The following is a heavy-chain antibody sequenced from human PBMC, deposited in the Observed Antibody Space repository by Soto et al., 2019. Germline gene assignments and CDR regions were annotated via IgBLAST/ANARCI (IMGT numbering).Heavy chain of an antibody. CDR3: ARAWGGHVEDY. D-gene: IGHD3-16*01. CDR2: IYYSGST. V-gene: IGHV4-59*01. CDR1: GCSINSYY. J-gene: IGHJ4*02. Sequence: TSGTPFLTLPVSGCSINSYYLRWIRQPPGKGLEWIGYIYYSGSTNYNPSLKSRVTISVDTSKNQFSLKLSSVTAADTAVYYCARAWGGHVEDYWGQGTLVTVSS.